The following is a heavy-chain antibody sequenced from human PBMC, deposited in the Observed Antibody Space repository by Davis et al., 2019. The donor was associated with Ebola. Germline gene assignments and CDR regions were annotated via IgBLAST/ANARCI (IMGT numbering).Heavy chain of an antibody. Sequence: PGGSLRLSCAASGFTFSNAWMSWVRQAPGKGLEWIGEINHSGRTNYNPSLKSRVTISVDTSKNQFSLELSSVTAADTAVYYCARASQYSGRWYSDYWGQGTLVTVSS. J-gene: IGHJ4*02. CDR2: INHSGRT. CDR3: ARASQYSGRWYSDY. D-gene: IGHD6-25*01. CDR1: GFTFSNAW. V-gene: IGHV4-34*01.